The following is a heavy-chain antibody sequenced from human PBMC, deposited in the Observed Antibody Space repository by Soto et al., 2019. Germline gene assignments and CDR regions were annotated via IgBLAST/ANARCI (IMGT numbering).Heavy chain of an antibody. V-gene: IGHV4-4*07. CDR3: ARDSGYCSGGSCYAGLNWFDP. CDR2: IYTSGST. Sequence: SETLSLTCTVSGGSISSYYWSWIRQPAGKGLEWIGRIYTSGSTNYNPSLKSRVTMSVDTSKNQFSLKLSSVTAADTAVDYCARDSGYCSGGSCYAGLNWFDPWGQGTLVTVS. D-gene: IGHD2-15*01. CDR1: GGSISSYY. J-gene: IGHJ5*02.